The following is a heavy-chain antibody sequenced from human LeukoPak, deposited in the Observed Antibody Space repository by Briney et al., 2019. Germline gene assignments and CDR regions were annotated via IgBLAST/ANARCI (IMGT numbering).Heavy chain of an antibody. CDR3: AKELSAFTSSYVY. V-gene: IGHV1-8*01. CDR1: GYTFASYD. Sequence: ASVKVSCKASGYTFASYDINWVRQATGQGLEWMGWMNPNGGNTGYAQNFQGRVTMTANTSITTAYMELSSLTSDDTAIYYCAKELSAFTSSYVYWGQGTLVTVSS. D-gene: IGHD2-2*01. CDR2: MNPNGGNT. J-gene: IGHJ4*02.